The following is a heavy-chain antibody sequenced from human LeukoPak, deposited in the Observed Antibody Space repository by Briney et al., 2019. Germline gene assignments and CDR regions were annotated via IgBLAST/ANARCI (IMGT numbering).Heavy chain of an antibody. CDR2: IYSGGST. Sequence: GGSLRLSCAASGFTVSSNYMSWVRQAPGKGLEWVSVIYSGGSTYYEDSVKGRFTISRDNSKNPLYLQMTSLRAEDTALYYCARDRVVPAAMDSDYYYYYMDVWGKGTTVTVSS. CDR3: ARDRVVPAAMDSDYYYYYMDV. J-gene: IGHJ6*03. D-gene: IGHD2-2*01. V-gene: IGHV3-53*01. CDR1: GFTVSSNY.